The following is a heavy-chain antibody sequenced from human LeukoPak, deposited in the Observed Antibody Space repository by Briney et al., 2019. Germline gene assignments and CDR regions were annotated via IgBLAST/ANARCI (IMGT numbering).Heavy chain of an antibody. CDR1: GYSFTSYW. CDR3: ARSYYDILTGYPSFDY. Sequence: PGESLKISCKGSGYSFTSYWIGWVRQMPGKGLEWMGIIYPGDSDARYSPSFQGQVTISADKSISTAYLQWSSLKASDTAMYYCARSYYDILTGYPSFDYWGQGTLVTVSS. J-gene: IGHJ4*02. V-gene: IGHV5-51*01. CDR2: IYPGDSDA. D-gene: IGHD3-9*01.